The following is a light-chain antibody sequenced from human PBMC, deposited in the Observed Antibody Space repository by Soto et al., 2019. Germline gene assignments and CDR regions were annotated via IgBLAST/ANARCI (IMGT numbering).Light chain of an antibody. Sequence: QSALTQPASASGSPGQSITISCTGTSSDVGGYNYVSWYQQHPGKAPKLMIYDVSNRPSGVSNRFSGSKSGNTASLTISGLQAEDEADYYCSSHTSSTTLEVFGTGTKVTVL. CDR2: DVS. CDR3: SSHTSSTTLEV. CDR1: SSDVGGYNY. J-gene: IGLJ1*01. V-gene: IGLV2-14*01.